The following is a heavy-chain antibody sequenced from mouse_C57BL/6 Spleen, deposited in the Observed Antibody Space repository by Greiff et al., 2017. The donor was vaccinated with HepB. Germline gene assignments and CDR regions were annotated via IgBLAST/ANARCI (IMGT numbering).Heavy chain of an antibody. V-gene: IGHV2-2*01. CDR3: ARGTVVAKGNAMDY. J-gene: IGHJ4*01. CDR2: IWSGGST. D-gene: IGHD1-1*01. Sequence: QVHVKQSGPGLVQPSQSLSITCTVSGFSLTSYGVHWVRQSPGKGLEWLGVIWSGGSTDYNAAFISRLSISKDNSKSQVFFKMNSLQADDTAIYYCARGTVVAKGNAMDYWGQGTSVTVSS. CDR1: GFSLTSYG.